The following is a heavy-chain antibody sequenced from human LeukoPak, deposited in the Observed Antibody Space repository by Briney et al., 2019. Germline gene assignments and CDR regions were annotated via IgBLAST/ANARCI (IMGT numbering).Heavy chain of an antibody. CDR3: AKDREPSQYRNKWFDP. V-gene: IGHV3-23*01. CDR2: ISKSGGTT. D-gene: IGHD1-26*01. CDR1: GFTFSSYV. J-gene: IGHJ5*02. Sequence: GGSLTLSCAASGFTFSSYVMSWVRQAPGKGLEWVSAISKSGGTTYYADTVKGRFTHSSDKSKNALYLQINSLRAEDTDIYYCAKDREPSQYRNKWFDPWQKDNLVSVSS.